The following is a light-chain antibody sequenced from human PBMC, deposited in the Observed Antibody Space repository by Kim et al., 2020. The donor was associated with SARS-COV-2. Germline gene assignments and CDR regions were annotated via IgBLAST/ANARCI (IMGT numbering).Light chain of an antibody. V-gene: IGKV3-15*01. CDR1: QSVTSN. Sequence: SPGESATLSCRASQSVTSNLAWYQQKPGQAPRLLIYGASTRATGVPGRFSGSGSGTEFTLTISSLQSEDLALYYCQQYNDWPPLTFGGGTKVDIK. CDR2: GAS. CDR3: QQYNDWPPLT. J-gene: IGKJ4*01.